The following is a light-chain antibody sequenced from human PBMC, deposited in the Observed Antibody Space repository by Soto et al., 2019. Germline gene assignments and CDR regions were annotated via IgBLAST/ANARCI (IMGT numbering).Light chain of an antibody. CDR3: CSYAGSSTLV. V-gene: IGLV2-23*01. CDR2: EGS. Sequence: QSALTQPASVSGSPGQSITISCTGTSSDVGSYNLVSWYQQHPGKAPKLMIYEGSKRPSGVSNRFSGSKSGNTASLTISGLQAEDEADYYCCSYAGSSTLVFGTGN. J-gene: IGLJ1*01. CDR1: SSDVGSYNL.